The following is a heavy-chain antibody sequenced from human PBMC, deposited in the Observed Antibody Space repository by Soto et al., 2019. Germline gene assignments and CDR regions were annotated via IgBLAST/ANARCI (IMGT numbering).Heavy chain of an antibody. Sequence: PGGSLRLSCAASVFTFSIYSMSWVRQTPGKGLEWVSGFRGSGDDGTTYYADSVKGRFTISRDNSKNMLFLQMNSLRAEDTAIYYCAKKVNSGSGSQYFDYWGQGTLVTVSS. J-gene: IGHJ4*02. V-gene: IGHV3-23*01. CDR3: AKKVNSGSGSQYFDY. D-gene: IGHD3-10*01. CDR1: VFTFSIYS. CDR2: FRGSGDDGTT.